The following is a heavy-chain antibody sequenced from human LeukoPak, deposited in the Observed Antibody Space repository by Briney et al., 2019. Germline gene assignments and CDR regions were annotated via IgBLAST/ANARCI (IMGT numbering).Heavy chain of an antibody. CDR1: SGSISTSNYY. CDR2: IFYSGST. D-gene: IGHD3-22*01. CDR3: AKSNGYGLMDI. V-gene: IGHV4-39*07. J-gene: IGHJ3*02. Sequence: SETLSLTCTVSSGSISTSNYYWGWVRQPPGKALEWIGNIFYSGSTYYSPSLKSRVTISLDTSRNQFSLKLNSVTAADTAVYYCAKSNGYGLMDIWGQGTMVTVSS.